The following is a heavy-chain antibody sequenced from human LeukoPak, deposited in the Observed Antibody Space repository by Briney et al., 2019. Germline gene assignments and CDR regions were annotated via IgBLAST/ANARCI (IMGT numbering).Heavy chain of an antibody. CDR2: IYYSGST. D-gene: IGHD5-24*01. V-gene: IGHV4-59*01. Sequence: SGPTLVKPSETLSLTCTVSGGSISRSYWSWSRQPPGKGLEWIGYIYYSGSTNYNPSLKSRVTISVDTSRNQFSLKVTSVTAADTAMYYCARSRDGYTYYFDYWGQGNLVTVSS. CDR3: ARSRDGYTYYFDY. CDR1: GGSISRSY. J-gene: IGHJ4*02.